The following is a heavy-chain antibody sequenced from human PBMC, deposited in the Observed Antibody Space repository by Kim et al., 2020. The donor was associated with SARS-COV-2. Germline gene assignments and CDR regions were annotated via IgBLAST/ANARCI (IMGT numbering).Heavy chain of an antibody. D-gene: IGHD7-27*01. CDR3: VRRRINWGEFDS. Sequence: GGSLRLSCSASGFAFSNHVMNWVRQAPGKGLEWVSTISVSADRTYYADSVKGRFTISRDNSKNTLYLEMNSLRAEDTANYYWVRRRINWGEFDSCGQGTL. CDR2: ISVSADRT. J-gene: IGHJ4*02. CDR1: GFAFSNHV. V-gene: IGHV3-23*01.